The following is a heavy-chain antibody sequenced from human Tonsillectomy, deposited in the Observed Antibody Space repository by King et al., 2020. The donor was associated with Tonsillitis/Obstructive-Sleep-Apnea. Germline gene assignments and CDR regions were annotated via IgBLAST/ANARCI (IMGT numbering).Heavy chain of an antibody. CDR1: GFSLSTSGMC. V-gene: IGHV2-70*11. Sequence: VTLKESGPALVKPPQTLTLTCTFSGFSLSTSGMCVSWIRQPPGKALEWLAGIDWDDDKYYTTSLKTRLTISKDTSKNQVVLTMTNMDPVDTATYYCARSDTNWNYAAFAIWGQGTMVTVSS. CDR3: ARSDTNWNYAAFAI. D-gene: IGHD1-7*01. J-gene: IGHJ3*02. CDR2: IDWDDDK.